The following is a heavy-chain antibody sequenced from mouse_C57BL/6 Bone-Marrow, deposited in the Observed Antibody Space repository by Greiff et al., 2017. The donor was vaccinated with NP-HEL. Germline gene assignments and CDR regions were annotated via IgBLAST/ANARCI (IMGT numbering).Heavy chain of an antibody. CDR2: ISNGGGSI. Sequence: EVKLVESGGGLVQPGGSLKLSCAASGFTFSDYDMYWVRQTPEKRLEWVAYISNGGGSIYYADTVKGRFPISRDNAKNTLFLQMSRLQHKDTAMYYCATTTVLAPYAMDYWGQGTSVTVSS. CDR1: GFTFSDYD. CDR3: ATTTVLAPYAMDY. J-gene: IGHJ4*01. V-gene: IGHV5-12*01. D-gene: IGHD1-1*01.